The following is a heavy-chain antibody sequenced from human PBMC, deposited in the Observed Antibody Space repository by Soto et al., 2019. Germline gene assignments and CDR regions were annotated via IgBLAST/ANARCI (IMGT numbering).Heavy chain of an antibody. CDR1: GGTFRTYA. D-gene: IGHD6-19*01. CDR3: AKGAVAGTPTSYYYYGMDV. J-gene: IGHJ6*02. V-gene: IGHV1-69*12. Sequence: QVQLLQSGAEVKKPGSSVRVSCEASGGTFRTYAISWVRQAPGQGLEWMGEIIPIFGKVNYAQKFQGSVTINADESTNTVYMDLRSLTSEDTAVYYCAKGAVAGTPTSYYYYGMDVWGQGTTVTVS. CDR2: IIPIFGKV.